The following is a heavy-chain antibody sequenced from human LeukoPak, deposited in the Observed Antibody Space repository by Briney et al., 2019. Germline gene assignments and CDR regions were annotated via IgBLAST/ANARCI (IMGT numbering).Heavy chain of an antibody. V-gene: IGHV3-21*01. J-gene: IGHJ4*02. D-gene: IGHD3-16*01. Sequence: PGGSLRLSCAASRFTFSSYSMNWVRQAPGKGLEWVSSISSSSSYIYYADSVKGRFTISRDNAKNSLYLQMNSLRAEDTAVYYCAREPGGEYYFDYWGQGTLVTVSS. CDR1: RFTFSSYS. CDR3: AREPGGEYYFDY. CDR2: ISSSSSYI.